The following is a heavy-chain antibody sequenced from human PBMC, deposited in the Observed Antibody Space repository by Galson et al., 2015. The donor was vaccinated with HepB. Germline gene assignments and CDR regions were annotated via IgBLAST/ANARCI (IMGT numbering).Heavy chain of an antibody. CDR1: GYRFSMYW. Sequence: QSGAKVKKPGESLKISCEGSGYRFSMYWIGWVRQMPGRGLEWMGSIYPSASETRYSPSFQGQVTISADKSISTAYLQWSSLKASDTAMYYCARRQIYGSGLYSMDVWGQGTTVTVSS. J-gene: IGHJ6*02. CDR3: ARRQIYGSGLYSMDV. D-gene: IGHD2-15*01. V-gene: IGHV5-51*01. CDR2: IYPSASET.